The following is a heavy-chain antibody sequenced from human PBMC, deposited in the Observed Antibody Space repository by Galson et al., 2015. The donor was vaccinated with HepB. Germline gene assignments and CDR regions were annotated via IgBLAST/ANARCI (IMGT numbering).Heavy chain of an antibody. Sequence: SLRLSCAASGFTFSSYAMHWVRQTPGKGLEWVAVISYDGSNKYYADSVKGRFTISRDNSKNTLYLQMNSLRAEDTAVYYCARDPRLGELSLYTLDYWGQGTLVTVSS. CDR2: ISYDGSNK. CDR1: GFTFSSYA. CDR3: ARDPRLGELSLYTLDY. V-gene: IGHV3-30*04. J-gene: IGHJ4*02. D-gene: IGHD3-16*02.